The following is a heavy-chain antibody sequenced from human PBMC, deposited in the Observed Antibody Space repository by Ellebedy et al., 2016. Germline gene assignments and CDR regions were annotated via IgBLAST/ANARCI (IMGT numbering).Heavy chain of an antibody. Sequence: ASVKVSXXPSNYDFSSYDLNWVRQASGQGLEWMGSMSPKSGNTRFAQRFQGRVTMTSDSSTTTAYMELNSLASEDTAVYFCARGQGVLRVWGQGTLITVSS. CDR2: MSPKSGNT. CDR3: ARGQGVLRV. CDR1: NYDFSSYD. J-gene: IGHJ4*01. V-gene: IGHV1-8*01.